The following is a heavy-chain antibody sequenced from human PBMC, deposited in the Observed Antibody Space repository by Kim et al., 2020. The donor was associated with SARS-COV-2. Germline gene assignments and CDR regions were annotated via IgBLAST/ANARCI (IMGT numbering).Heavy chain of an antibody. Sequence: GGSLRLSCAASGFTFNSYGMHWVRQAPGKGLEWVAVISHDGSKKNYADSAKGRFTISRDNSKNTLYLQMNSLRAEDTAMYYCANRGTAAAGPFGYWGQGTLVTVSS. J-gene: IGHJ4*02. CDR3: ANRGTAAAGPFGY. V-gene: IGHV3-30*18. D-gene: IGHD6-13*01. CDR2: ISHDGSKK. CDR1: GFTFNSYG.